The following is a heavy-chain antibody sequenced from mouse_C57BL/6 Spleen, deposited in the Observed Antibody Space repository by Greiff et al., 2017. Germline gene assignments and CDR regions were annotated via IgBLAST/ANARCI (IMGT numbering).Heavy chain of an antibody. J-gene: IGHJ2*01. D-gene: IGHD1-1*01. CDR1: GYTFTDYY. CDR2: INPNNGGT. Sequence: VQLQQSGPELVKPGASVKISCKASGYTFTDYYMNWVKQSHGKSLEWIGDINPNNGGTSYNQKFKGKATLTVDKSSSPAYMELRSLTSEDSAVYYCARWEFTTVGYWGQGTTLTVSS. CDR3: ARWEFTTVGY. V-gene: IGHV1-26*01.